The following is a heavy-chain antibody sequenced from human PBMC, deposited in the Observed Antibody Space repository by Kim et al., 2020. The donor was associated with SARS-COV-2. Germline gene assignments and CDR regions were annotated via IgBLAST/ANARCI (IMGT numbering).Heavy chain of an antibody. D-gene: IGHD3-10*01. CDR3: AKDFSGEGFYYYGMAV. J-gene: IGHJ6*02. Sequence: DSLKGRLTISRDNANNALYLQIHSLGAEDTALYYCAKDFSGEGFYYYGMAVWGQGTTVTVSS. V-gene: IGHV3-9*01.